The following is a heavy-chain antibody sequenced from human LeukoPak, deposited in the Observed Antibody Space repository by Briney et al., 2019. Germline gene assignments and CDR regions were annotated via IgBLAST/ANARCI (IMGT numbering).Heavy chain of an antibody. J-gene: IGHJ6*03. D-gene: IGHD3-22*01. V-gene: IGHV3-21*01. CDR2: ISSSISYI. Sequence: GGSLRLSCAASGFTFSSYSMNWVRQAPGKWLGWVSSISSSISYIYYADSVKGRFTISRDNAKNSLYLQMNSLRAEDTAVYYCPRDSYYYDSSGKTGYYIDVWGKGTTVTVSS. CDR3: PRDSYYYDSSGKTGYYIDV. CDR1: GFTFSSYS.